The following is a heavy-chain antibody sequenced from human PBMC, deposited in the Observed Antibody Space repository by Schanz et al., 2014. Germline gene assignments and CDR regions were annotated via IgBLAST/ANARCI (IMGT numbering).Heavy chain of an antibody. CDR2: ISGSGGST. V-gene: IGHV3-23*01. CDR1: GFTFSTYA. Sequence: VQLLQFGGGLVQPGGSLRLSCAASGFTFSTYAMSWVRQAPGKGLEWVSAISGSGGSTYYADSVKGRFTISRDNSKNTLYLQMNSLRTEDTAVYYCASPSGYSDYGTYFDFWGQGTLVTVSS. CDR3: ASPSGYSDYGTYFDF. J-gene: IGHJ4*02. D-gene: IGHD5-12*01.